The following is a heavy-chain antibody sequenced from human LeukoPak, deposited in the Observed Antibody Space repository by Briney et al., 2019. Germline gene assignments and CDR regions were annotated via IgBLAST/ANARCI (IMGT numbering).Heavy chain of an antibody. CDR1: GASIDSYY. D-gene: IGHD6-13*01. Sequence: SETLSLTCTISGASIDSYYWSWIRQPPGKGLEWIGYIYYSGSTNYNPSLKSRVTISVDTSKNQFSLKLSSVTAADTAVYYCARSQQTWYYYYMDVWGKGTTVTISS. CDR3: ARSQQTWYYYYMDV. V-gene: IGHV4-59*01. CDR2: IYYSGST. J-gene: IGHJ6*03.